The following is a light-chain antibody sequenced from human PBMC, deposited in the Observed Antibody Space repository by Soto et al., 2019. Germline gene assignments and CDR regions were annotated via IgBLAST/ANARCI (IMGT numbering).Light chain of an antibody. CDR3: KQYNNWWT. V-gene: IGKV3-15*01. CDR1: QSVSNN. CDR2: GAS. Sequence: EIVMTQSPATLSVSPGERATLSCRASQSVSNNLAWYQKKPGQAPRLLIYGASTRATGIPARFSGSGSGKEFTLTIRGVQTEDVAFDDWKQYNNWWTFGQGTRVDIE. J-gene: IGKJ1*01.